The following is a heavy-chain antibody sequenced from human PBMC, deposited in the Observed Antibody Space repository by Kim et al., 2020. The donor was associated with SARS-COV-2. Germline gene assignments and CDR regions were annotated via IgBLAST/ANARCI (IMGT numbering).Heavy chain of an antibody. J-gene: IGHJ6*01. V-gene: IGHV1-3*01. CDR1: GYTFTSYA. D-gene: IGHD2-15*01. CDR3: ARRRVMGYCSGGSCPYGMDD. CDR2: INAGNGNT. Sequence: ASVKVSCKASGYTFTSYAMHWVRQAPGQRLEWMGWINAGNGNTKYSQKFQGRVTITRDTSASTAYMELSSLRSEDTAVYYCARRRVMGYCSGGSCPYGMDDCRQGTTVTVS.